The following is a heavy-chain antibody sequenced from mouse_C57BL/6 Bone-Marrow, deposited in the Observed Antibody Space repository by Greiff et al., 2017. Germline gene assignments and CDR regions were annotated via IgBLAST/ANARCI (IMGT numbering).Heavy chain of an antibody. CDR3: TDGNYWYFDV. V-gene: IGHV14-1*01. Sequence: VQLQQPGAELVRPGASVKLSCTASGFNIKDYYMHWVKQRPEQGLEWIGRIDPEDGDTEYAPQFQGKATMTADTSSNTAYLQLSSLTSEDTAVYYCTDGNYWYFDVWGTGTTVTVSS. CDR1: GFNIKDYY. D-gene: IGHD2-3*01. CDR2: IDPEDGDT. J-gene: IGHJ1*03.